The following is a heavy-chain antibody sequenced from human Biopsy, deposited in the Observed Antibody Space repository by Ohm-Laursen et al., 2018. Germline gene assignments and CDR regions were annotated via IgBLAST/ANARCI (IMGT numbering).Heavy chain of an antibody. J-gene: IGHJ3*01. V-gene: IGHV3-9*01. D-gene: IGHD3-9*01. CDR3: ARGYYDIGTGYHYDVFDF. CDR2: ISWNSGSI. Sequence: SLRLSCAASGFKFDDYGMNWVRQVPGKGLEWVSRISWNSGSIGYVDSVKGRFTISRDNAKNSLYLQMNSLKAEDTTLYYCARGYYDIGTGYHYDVFDFWGRGTLVTVSS. CDR1: GFKFDDYG.